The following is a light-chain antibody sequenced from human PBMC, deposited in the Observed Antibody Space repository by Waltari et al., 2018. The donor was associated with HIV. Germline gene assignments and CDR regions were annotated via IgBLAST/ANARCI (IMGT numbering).Light chain of an antibody. CDR2: NTN. Sequence: QSVLTQPPSVSGAPGQRVTLSCTGTRSTIGTHDPPWYQQLPGTAPRLLIYNTNSRPSGVPDRFSGSKSGTSASLAINGLQAEDEADYYCQSSDNTLSGSVFGGGTKLTVL. CDR3: QSSDNTLSGSV. V-gene: IGLV1-40*01. J-gene: IGLJ2*01. CDR1: RSTIGTHD.